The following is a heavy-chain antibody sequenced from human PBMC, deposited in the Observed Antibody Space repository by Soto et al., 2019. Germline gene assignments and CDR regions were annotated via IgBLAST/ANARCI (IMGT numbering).Heavy chain of an antibody. CDR1: GVSISSSSYF. CDR3: ARQSEYYYASGRAAPLYGMDV. CDR2: IYYSGST. Sequence: SETLSLTCTVSGVSISSSSYFWGWIRQPPGKGLEWIGNIYYSGSTYNNPSLKSRVTISVDTSKNQFSLKLSSVTAADTAVYYCARQSEYYYASGRAAPLYGMDVWGQGTTVTVSS. J-gene: IGHJ6*02. D-gene: IGHD3-10*01. V-gene: IGHV4-39*01.